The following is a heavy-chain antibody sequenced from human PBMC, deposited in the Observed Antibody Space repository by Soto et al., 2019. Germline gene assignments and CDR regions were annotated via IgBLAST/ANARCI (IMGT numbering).Heavy chain of an antibody. Sequence: KPSETLSLTCTVSGGSISSYYWSWIRQPPGKGLEWIGYIYYSGSTNYNPSLKSRVTISVDTSKNQFSLKLSSVTAADTAVYYCARAEGSYGCAVNYYYYGMDVWRQGTTVTVSS. CDR2: IYYSGST. V-gene: IGHV4-59*01. J-gene: IGHJ6*02. CDR3: ARAEGSYGCAVNYYYYGMDV. CDR1: GGSISSYY. D-gene: IGHD5-18*01.